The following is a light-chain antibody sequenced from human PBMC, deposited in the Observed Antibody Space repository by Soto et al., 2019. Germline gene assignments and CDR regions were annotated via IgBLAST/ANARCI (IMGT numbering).Light chain of an antibody. V-gene: IGKV3-20*01. CDR1: QSVSSSY. Sequence: IVLTQSPGTLSLSPGERATLSCRASQSVSSSYLAWYQQKPGQAPRLVIFGASRRATGIPDRFSGSGSGTDFTLTISRLEPEDFAVYYCQRYGTSPPITFGQGTRLEI. CDR3: QRYGTSPPIT. CDR2: GAS. J-gene: IGKJ5*01.